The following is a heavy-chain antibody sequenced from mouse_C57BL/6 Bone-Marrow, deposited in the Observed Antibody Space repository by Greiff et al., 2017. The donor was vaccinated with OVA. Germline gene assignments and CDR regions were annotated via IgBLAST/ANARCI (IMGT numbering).Heavy chain of an antibody. CDR2: ISSGSSTI. Sequence: EVKLVESGGGLVKPGGSLKLSCAASGFTFSDYGMHWVRQAPEKGLEWVAYISSGSSTIYYADTVKGRFTISRDNAKNTLFLQMTSLRSEDTAMYYCAREGYDYDGPMDYWGQGTSVTVSS. CDR3: AREGYDYDGPMDY. V-gene: IGHV5-17*01. CDR1: GFTFSDYG. D-gene: IGHD2-4*01. J-gene: IGHJ4*01.